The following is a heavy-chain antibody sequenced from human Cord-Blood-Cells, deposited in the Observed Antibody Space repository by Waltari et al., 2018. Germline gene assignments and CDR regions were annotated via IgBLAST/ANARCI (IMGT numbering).Heavy chain of an antibody. Sequence: QLQLQESGPGLVKPSETLSLTCTVSGGSISSSSYYWGWIRQPPGKGLEWIGSIYYSGSTYYNPSPKSRVTISVDTSKNQFSLKLSSVTAADTAVYYCASRLIYGDYVGPDYWGQGTLVTVSS. CDR3: ASRLIYGDYVGPDY. V-gene: IGHV4-39*01. CDR1: GGSISSSSYY. J-gene: IGHJ4*02. CDR2: IYYSGST. D-gene: IGHD4-17*01.